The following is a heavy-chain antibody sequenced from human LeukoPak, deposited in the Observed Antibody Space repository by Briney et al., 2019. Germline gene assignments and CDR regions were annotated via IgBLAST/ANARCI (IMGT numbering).Heavy chain of an antibody. V-gene: IGHV3-23*01. Sequence: GASLRLSCAASGFTFSSYAMSWVRQAPGKGLELVSAISGSGGSTYYADSVKGRFTISRDNSKNTLYLQMNSLRAEDTAVYYCAKDSNGSGYYLYYFDYWGQGTLVTVSS. CDR1: GFTFSSYA. D-gene: IGHD3-22*01. CDR2: ISGSGGST. J-gene: IGHJ4*02. CDR3: AKDSNGSGYYLYYFDY.